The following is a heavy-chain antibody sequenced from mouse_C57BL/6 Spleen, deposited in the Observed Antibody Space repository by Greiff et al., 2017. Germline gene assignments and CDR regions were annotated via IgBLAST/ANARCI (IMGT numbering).Heavy chain of an antibody. J-gene: IGHJ4*01. CDR1: GYTFTSYW. Sequence: VQLQESGAELVKPGASVKMSCKASGYTFTSYWITWVKQRPGQGLEWIGDIYPDSGSTNYNEKFKSKATLTVDTSSSTAYMQLSSLTSEDSAVYYCALRGPLYAMDYWGQGTSVTVSS. CDR3: ALRGPLYAMDY. V-gene: IGHV1-55*01. CDR2: IYPDSGST.